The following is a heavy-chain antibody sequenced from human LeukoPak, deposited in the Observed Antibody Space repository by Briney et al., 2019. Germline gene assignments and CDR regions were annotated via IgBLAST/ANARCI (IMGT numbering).Heavy chain of an antibody. Sequence: GGSLRLSCAASGFTFSGYAMSWVRLAPGKGLVWVSRLNTDGSSTSYADSVKGRFTITRDNAMNTLYLQMNSLRAEDTAVYYCARDDAFRGVAMDVWGQGTTVTVSS. J-gene: IGHJ6*01. CDR3: ARDDAFRGVAMDV. V-gene: IGHV3-74*01. CDR1: GFTFSGYA. CDR2: LNTDGSST. D-gene: IGHD3-16*01.